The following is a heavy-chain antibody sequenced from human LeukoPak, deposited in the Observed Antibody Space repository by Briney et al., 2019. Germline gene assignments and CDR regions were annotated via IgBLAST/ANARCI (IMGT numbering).Heavy chain of an antibody. Sequence: PGGSLRLSCAASGFTFSSYWMSWVRQAPGKGLEWVANIKQDGSEKYYVDSVKGRFTISRGNAKNSLYLQMNSLRAEDTAVYYCARVDGDYSDAFDIWGQGTMVTVSS. D-gene: IGHD4-17*01. J-gene: IGHJ3*02. CDR3: ARVDGDYSDAFDI. CDR1: GFTFSSYW. CDR2: IKQDGSEK. V-gene: IGHV3-7*01.